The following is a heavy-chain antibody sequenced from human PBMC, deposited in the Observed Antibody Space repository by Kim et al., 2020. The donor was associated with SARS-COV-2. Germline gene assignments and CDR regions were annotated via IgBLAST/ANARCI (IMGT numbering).Heavy chain of an antibody. V-gene: IGHV3-43*01. D-gene: IGHD6-13*01. J-gene: IGHJ4*02. CDR2: IVWDGGST. CDR3: VKDSRASSNWDFDY. CDR1: GFTFDDYT. Sequence: GGSLRPSCAASGFTFDDYTMHWVRQAPGKGLEWVSLIVWDGGSTYYADSVKGRFTISRDNSRNSLYLQMNGLNTEDTALYYCVKDSRASSNWDFDYWGQGTLVTVSS.